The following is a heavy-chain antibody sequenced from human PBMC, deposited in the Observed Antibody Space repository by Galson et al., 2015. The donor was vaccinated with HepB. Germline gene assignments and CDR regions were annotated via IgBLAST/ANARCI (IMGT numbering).Heavy chain of an antibody. V-gene: IGHV3-23*01. D-gene: IGHD3-3*01. J-gene: IGHJ5*02. CDR3: ARDGGPITIFGVVIYHWFNP. CDR2: ISGSGGST. Sequence: SLRLSCAASGFTFSSYAMSWVRQAPGKGLEWVSAISGSGGSTYYADSVKGRFTISRDNSKNTLYLQMNSLRDEDTAVYYCARDGGPITIFGVVIYHWFNPWGQGTLVTVSS. CDR1: GFTFSSYA.